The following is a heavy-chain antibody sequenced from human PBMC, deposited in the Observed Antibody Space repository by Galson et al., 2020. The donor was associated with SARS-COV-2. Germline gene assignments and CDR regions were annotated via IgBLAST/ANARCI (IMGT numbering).Heavy chain of an antibody. CDR1: GITFSNYD. J-gene: IGHJ6*02. CDR3: TRAYGASPLDV. Sequence: GGSLRLSCAASGITFSNYDMHWVRQIPGKGLEWVSSIGTLFDTYYSASVTGRFTISRENAKSSSFLQMNNLSAGDTAVYFCTRAYGASPLDVWGQGTTVVVSS. V-gene: IGHV3-13*01. CDR2: IGTLFDT. D-gene: IGHD2-21*01.